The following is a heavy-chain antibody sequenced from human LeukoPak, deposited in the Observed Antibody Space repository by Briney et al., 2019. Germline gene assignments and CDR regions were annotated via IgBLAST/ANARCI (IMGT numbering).Heavy chain of an antibody. D-gene: IGHD6-19*01. CDR2: INHSGST. V-gene: IGHV4-34*01. CDR1: GGSFSGYY. Sequence: SETLSLTCAVYGGSFSGYYWNWIRQPPGKGLEWIGEINHSGSTNDNPSLKSRVTISVDTSKNQFSLKLSSVTAADTAVYYCARWYSSGWAFDYWGQGTLVTVSS. J-gene: IGHJ4*02. CDR3: ARWYSSGWAFDY.